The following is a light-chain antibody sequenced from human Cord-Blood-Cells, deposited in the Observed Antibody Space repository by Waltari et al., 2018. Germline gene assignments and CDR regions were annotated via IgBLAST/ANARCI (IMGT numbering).Light chain of an antibody. CDR2: AAS. CDR1: QSISSY. CDR3: QQSYSTPPYT. J-gene: IGKJ2*01. V-gene: IGKV1-39*01. Sequence: DIQMTQSPSSLSASVGDRVTITCRASQSISSYLNWYQQKPGKAPKLLIYAASSLQSGVPSMFSGSVSGTDFTLIISSLQPEDYATYDCQQSYSTPPYTFGQWTKLEIK.